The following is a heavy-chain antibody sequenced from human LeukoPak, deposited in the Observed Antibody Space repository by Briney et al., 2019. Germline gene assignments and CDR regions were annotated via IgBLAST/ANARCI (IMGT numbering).Heavy chain of an antibody. V-gene: IGHV1-18*04. Sequence: GESLKISCKGSGYRFNNYWIGWVRQAPGQGLEWMGWISAYNGNTNYAQKLQGRVTMTTDTSTSTAYMELRSLRSDDTAVYYCARVEGWFDPWGQGTLVTVSS. CDR2: ISAYNGNT. CDR3: ARVEGWFDP. D-gene: IGHD5-24*01. J-gene: IGHJ5*02. CDR1: GYRFNNYW.